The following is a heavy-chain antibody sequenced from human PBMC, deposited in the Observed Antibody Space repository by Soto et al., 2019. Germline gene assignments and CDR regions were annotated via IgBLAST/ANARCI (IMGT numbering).Heavy chain of an antibody. D-gene: IGHD3-10*01. CDR2: INPNSGGT. J-gene: IGHJ4*01. CDR3: ARDSGYGSGSSVNHYLDC. Sequence: ASVKVSCKASGYTFTGYYMHWVRQDPGQGLEWMGWINPNSGGTNYAQKFQGWVTMTRDTSISTAYMELSSLRAEDTAVYYCARDSGYGSGSSVNHYLDCWGRGTLVTVSS. V-gene: IGHV1-2*04. CDR1: GYTFTGYY.